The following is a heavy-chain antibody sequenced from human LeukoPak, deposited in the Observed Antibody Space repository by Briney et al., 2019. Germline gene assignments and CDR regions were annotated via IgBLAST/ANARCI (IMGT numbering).Heavy chain of an antibody. D-gene: IGHD6-13*01. CDR1: GFTFSSYG. Sequence: PGGSLRLSCAASGFTFSSYGMHWVRQAPGKGLGWVAVISFNGSNKYYADSVKGRFTISRDNSKNTLYLQMNSLRAEDTAVYYCAKDGDDGYSSSWYNWFDPWGQGTLVTVSS. J-gene: IGHJ5*02. CDR3: AKDGDDGYSSSWYNWFDP. V-gene: IGHV3-30*18. CDR2: ISFNGSNK.